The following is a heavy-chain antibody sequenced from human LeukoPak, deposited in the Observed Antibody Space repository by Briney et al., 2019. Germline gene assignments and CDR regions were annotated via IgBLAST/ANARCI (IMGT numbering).Heavy chain of an antibody. J-gene: IGHJ5*02. CDR2: ISAYNGNT. CDR1: GYTFTGYG. CDR3: ARDIPYYDFWSGYRPDWFDP. V-gene: IGHV1-18*01. Sequence: GASVKVSCKASGYTFTGYGISWVRQAPGQGLEWMGWISAYNGNTNYAQKLQGRVTMTTDTSTSTAYMELRSLRSDDTAVYYCARDIPYYDFWSGYRPDWFDPWGQGTLVTVSS. D-gene: IGHD3-3*01.